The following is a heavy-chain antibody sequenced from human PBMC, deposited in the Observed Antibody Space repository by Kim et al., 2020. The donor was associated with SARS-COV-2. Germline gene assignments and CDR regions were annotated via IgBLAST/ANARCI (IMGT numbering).Heavy chain of an antibody. CDR1: GASISRGGYY. J-gene: IGHJ4*02. CDR2: IYFSGSA. D-gene: IGHD6-19*01. Sequence: SETLSLTYTVSGASISRGGYYWSWVRQHPGKGLEWIGYIYFSGSAYYNPSLKSRVNISVDTTKGLFSLKLDSLTAADTAVYYCARVGYDSGSYYFDYWGQGTLVTVSS. V-gene: IGHV4-31*03. CDR3: ARVGYDSGSYYFDY.